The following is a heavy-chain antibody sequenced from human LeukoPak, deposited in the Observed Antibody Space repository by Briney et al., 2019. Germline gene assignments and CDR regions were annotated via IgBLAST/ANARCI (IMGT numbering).Heavy chain of an antibody. D-gene: IGHD3-9*01. Sequence: SETLSLTCTVSGGSISSYYWSWIRQPAGKGLEWIGRIYTSGSTNYNPSLKSRVTMSVDTSKNQFSLKLSSVTAADTAVYYCARGVQILTGCSLGRLYYMDVWGKGTTVTVSS. CDR3: ARGVQILTGCSLGRLYYMDV. J-gene: IGHJ6*03. V-gene: IGHV4-4*07. CDR2: IYTSGST. CDR1: GGSISSYY.